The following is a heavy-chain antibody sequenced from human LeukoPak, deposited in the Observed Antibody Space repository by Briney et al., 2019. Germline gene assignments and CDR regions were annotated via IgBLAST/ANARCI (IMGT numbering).Heavy chain of an antibody. J-gene: IGHJ4*02. CDR3: ARDREQWLVMDFDY. D-gene: IGHD6-19*01. V-gene: IGHV3-33*01. Sequence: GRSLRLSCAASGFTFSSYGMHWVRQAPGKGLEWVAVIWYDGSNKYYADSVKGRFTISRDNSKNTLCLQMNSLRAEDTTVYYCARDREQWLVMDFDYWGQGTLVTVSS. CDR1: GFTFSSYG. CDR2: IWYDGSNK.